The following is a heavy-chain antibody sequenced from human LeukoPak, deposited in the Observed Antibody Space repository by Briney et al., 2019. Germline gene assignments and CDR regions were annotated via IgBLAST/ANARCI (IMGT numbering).Heavy chain of an antibody. CDR2: IYTSGST. CDR1: GGSISSGSYY. V-gene: IGHV4-61*02. D-gene: IGHD3-10*01. Sequence: SQTLSLTCTVSGGSISSGSYYWSWIRQPAGKGLEWIGRIYTSGSTNYNPSLKSRVTISVDTSKNQFSLKLSSVTAADTAVYYCASSLGARGPDYWGQGTLATVSS. CDR3: ASSLGARGPDY. J-gene: IGHJ4*02.